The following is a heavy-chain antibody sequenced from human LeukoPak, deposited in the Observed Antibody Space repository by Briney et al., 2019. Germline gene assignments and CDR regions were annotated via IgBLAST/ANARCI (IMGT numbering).Heavy chain of an antibody. CDR2: LNEDGRTT. CDR3: ARDLGGIAGS. D-gene: IGHD1-26*01. Sequence: GGSLRLSCAASGFTFSRYWMHWVRQVPGKGLEWVSRLNEDGRTTTYADPVQSRFTIYRDNSKNTLYLQMNSLRAEDTALYYCARDLGGIAGSWGQGALVTVSS. J-gene: IGHJ1*01. CDR1: GFTFSRYW. V-gene: IGHV3-74*01.